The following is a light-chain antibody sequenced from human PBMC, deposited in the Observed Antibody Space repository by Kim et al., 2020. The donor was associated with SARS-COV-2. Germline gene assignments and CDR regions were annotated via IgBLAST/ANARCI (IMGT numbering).Light chain of an antibody. CDR3: LHYSGFPFA. CDR1: QGISND. J-gene: IGKJ3*01. CDR2: AIS. V-gene: IGKV1-17*01. Sequence: DIQMTQSPSSLSASVGDRVTITCRASQGISNDLGWYQQKPGKAPRRLIYAISTLQNGVPSRFSGGGSGTEFTLTISSLQPEDVATYYCLHYSGFPFAFGPGTKVDIK.